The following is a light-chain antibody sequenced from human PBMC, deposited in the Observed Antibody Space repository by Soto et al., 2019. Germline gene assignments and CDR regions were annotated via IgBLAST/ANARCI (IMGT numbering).Light chain of an antibody. J-gene: IGKJ1*01. CDR3: QQYNNWWT. CDR1: QSVSNN. Sequence: EIVMTQSPATLSVSPGERATLSCRASQSVSNNLAWYQKKPGQAPRLLIYGASTRATGIPARFSGSGSGTEFTLTISTLQSEDFAFYYCQQYNNWWTFGQGTRVDLK. V-gene: IGKV3-15*01. CDR2: GAS.